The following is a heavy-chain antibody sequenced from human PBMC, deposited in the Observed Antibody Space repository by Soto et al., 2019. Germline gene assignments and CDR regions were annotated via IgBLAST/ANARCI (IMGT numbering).Heavy chain of an antibody. J-gene: IGHJ6*03. Sequence: EVQLVESGGGLVQPGGSLRLSCAASGFTVSSNYMSWVRQAPGKGLEWVSVIYSGGSTYYADSVKGRFTISRDNSKNTLYLQMNSLRAEDTAVYYCAAAGRGVYYYDYMDVWGKGTTVTVSS. CDR1: GFTVSSNY. D-gene: IGHD6-13*01. CDR3: AAAGRGVYYYDYMDV. CDR2: IYSGGST. V-gene: IGHV3-66*01.